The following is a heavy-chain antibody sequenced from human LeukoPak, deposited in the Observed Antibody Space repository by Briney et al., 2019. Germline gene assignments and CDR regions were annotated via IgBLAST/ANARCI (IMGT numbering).Heavy chain of an antibody. J-gene: IGHJ4*02. CDR1: GLTFSSHW. CDR2: ITNDGSST. D-gene: IGHD6-19*01. CDR3: ARDRSGWDGLVDY. Sequence: GGSLRLSCAASGLTFSSHWMHWVRQAPGKGLVRVSRITNDGSSTTYADSVKGRFTISRDNAKNMLYLQVNSLRAEDTAVYYCARDRSGWDGLVDYWGQGTLVTVSS. V-gene: IGHV3-74*01.